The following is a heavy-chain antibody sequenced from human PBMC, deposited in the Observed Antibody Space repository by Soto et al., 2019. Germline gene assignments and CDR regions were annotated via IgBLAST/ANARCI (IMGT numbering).Heavy chain of an antibody. D-gene: IGHD1-20*01. J-gene: IGHJ6*04. CDR3: ARSGPVGMSLYYYFYGLDV. V-gene: IGHV3-30-3*01. CDR1: GFTYTSYA. CDR2: ISYDGTIK. Sequence: GGSLRLSCAASGFTYTSYALHWVRQAPGKGLEWVAVISYDGTIKYYADSVKGRFTISRDNSQNTVFLQINRLRAEDTGVYYCARSGPVGMSLYYYFYGLDVWGKGTTVTVSS.